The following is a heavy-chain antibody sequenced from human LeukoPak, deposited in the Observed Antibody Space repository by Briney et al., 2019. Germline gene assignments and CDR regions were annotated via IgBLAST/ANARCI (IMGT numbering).Heavy chain of an antibody. V-gene: IGHV3-30*18. D-gene: IGHD3-9*01. CDR3: AKDRDLRYFSDMDV. Sequence: GGSLRLSCAASGFTFSSYGMHWVRQAPGKGQEWVAVISYDGSNKYYADSVKGRFTISRDNSKNTLYLQMNSLRAEDTAVYYCAKDRDLRYFSDMDVWGQGTTVTVSS. CDR1: GFTFSSYG. CDR2: ISYDGSNK. J-gene: IGHJ6*02.